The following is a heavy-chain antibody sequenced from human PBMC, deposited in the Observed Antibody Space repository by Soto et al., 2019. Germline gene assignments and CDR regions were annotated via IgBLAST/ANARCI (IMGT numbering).Heavy chain of an antibody. Sequence: GESLKISCKSSGYSLATYWITWVRQMPGKGLEWMGRIDTSAYYINYSPYFQGRVTISADKSLNTAYLQWSSLAASDTAMYYCARLGDCSGGSCFSRYYYHGMDVWGQGTTVTASS. D-gene: IGHD2-15*01. CDR3: ARLGDCSGGSCFSRYYYHGMDV. CDR2: IDTSAYYI. CDR1: GYSLATYW. V-gene: IGHV5-10-1*01. J-gene: IGHJ6*02.